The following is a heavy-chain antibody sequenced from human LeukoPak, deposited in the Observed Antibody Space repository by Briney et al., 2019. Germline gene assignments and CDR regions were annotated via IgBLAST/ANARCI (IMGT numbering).Heavy chain of an antibody. Sequence: SETVSLTCAVYGGSFSGYYWSWIRQPPGKGLEWIGEINHSGSTNYNPSLKSRITISVDTSKNQFSLKLSSVTAADTAVYYCARGQPDTIFGVVIIRHYYYYMDVWGKGTTVTVSS. CDR1: GGSFSGYY. J-gene: IGHJ6*03. D-gene: IGHD3-3*01. CDR3: ARGQPDTIFGVVIIRHYYYYMDV. CDR2: INHSGST. V-gene: IGHV4-34*01.